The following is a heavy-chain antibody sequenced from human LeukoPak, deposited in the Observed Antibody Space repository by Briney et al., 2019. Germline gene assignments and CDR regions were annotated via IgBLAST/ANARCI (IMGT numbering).Heavy chain of an antibody. CDR3: ARTLYVDAVPGGLDY. CDR1: GYTFTGYY. V-gene: IGHV1-2*02. D-gene: IGHD3-16*01. J-gene: IGHJ4*02. CDR2: INPNSGGA. Sequence: ASVKVSCKASGYTFTGYYMHWVRQAPGQGLEWMGWINPNSGGANYAQKFQGRVTMTRDRSTGTVYMEVSTLRSDDAAVYYCARTLYVDAVPGGLDYWGQGTLVTVSS.